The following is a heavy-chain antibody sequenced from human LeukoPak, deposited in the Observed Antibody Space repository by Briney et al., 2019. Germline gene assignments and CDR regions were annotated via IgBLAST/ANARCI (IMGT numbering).Heavy chain of an antibody. D-gene: IGHD3-10*01. CDR3: ARGHRDRGVIYYYYYYMDV. V-gene: IGHV1-8*01. J-gene: IGHJ6*03. CDR1: GYTFTSYD. Sequence: GASVKVSCKASGYTFTSYDINWVRQATGQGLEWMGWMNPNSGNTGYAQKFQGRVTMTRNTSVSTAYMELSSLRSEDTAVYYCARGHRDRGVIYYYYYYMDVWGKGTTVTVSS. CDR2: MNPNSGNT.